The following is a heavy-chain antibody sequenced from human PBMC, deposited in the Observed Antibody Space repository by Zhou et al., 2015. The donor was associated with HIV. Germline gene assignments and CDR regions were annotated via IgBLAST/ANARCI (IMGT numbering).Heavy chain of an antibody. Sequence: QLVQSGSELTNPGASVKVSCKASGYSLTSHALNWLRQAPGQGLEWMGWIDPNTGNPTYAQGFTGRFVFSLDTSVNTAYLQISSLKAEDTAVYYCTRDYYDSDTTFDLWGQGTLVTVSS. V-gene: IGHV7-4-1*02. CDR3: TRDYYDSDTTFDL. J-gene: IGHJ4*02. CDR1: GYSLTSHA. D-gene: IGHD3-3*01. CDR2: IDPNTGNP.